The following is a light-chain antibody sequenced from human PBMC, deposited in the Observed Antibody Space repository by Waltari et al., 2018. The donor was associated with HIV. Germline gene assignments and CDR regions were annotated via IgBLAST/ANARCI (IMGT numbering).Light chain of an antibody. CDR2: DVS. Sequence: GQSITISCTGTSRDVGGYKYVSWYQQHPGKAPKLMIFDVSNRPSGVSNRFSGSKSGNTASLTISGLQAEDEAHYFCSSYSSSTALVVFGGGTKVTVL. V-gene: IGLV2-14*03. J-gene: IGLJ2*01. CDR1: SRDVGGYKY. CDR3: SSYSSSTALVV.